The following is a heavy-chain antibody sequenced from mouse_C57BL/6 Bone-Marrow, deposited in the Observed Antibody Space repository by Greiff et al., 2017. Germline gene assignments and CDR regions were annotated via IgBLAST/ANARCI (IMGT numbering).Heavy chain of an antibody. Sequence: QVHVKQPGAELVMPGASVKLSCKASGYTFTSYWMHWVKQRPGQGLEWIGEIDPSDSYTHYNQKFKGKSTLTVDKSSSTAYMQLSSLTSEDSAVYYCARSNYYGSRWYFDVWGTGTTVTVAS. J-gene: IGHJ1*03. CDR2: IDPSDSYT. D-gene: IGHD1-1*01. CDR3: ARSNYYGSRWYFDV. CDR1: GYTFTSYW. V-gene: IGHV1-69*01.